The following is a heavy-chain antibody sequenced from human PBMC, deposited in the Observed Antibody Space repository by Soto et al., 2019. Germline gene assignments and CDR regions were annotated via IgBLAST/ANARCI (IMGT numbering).Heavy chain of an antibody. CDR2: INAGNGNT. D-gene: IGHD1-1*01. V-gene: IGHV1-3*01. J-gene: IGHJ6*02. CDR3: ARDRPYNWHENYYYGMDV. CDR1: GYTFTSYA. Sequence: QVQLVQSGAEVKKPGASVKVSCKASGYTFTSYAMHWVRQARGQRLEWMGWINAGNGNTKYSQKFQGRVTITRDTSASTAYMELSSLRSEDTAVYYCARDRPYNWHENYYYGMDVWGQGTTVTVTS.